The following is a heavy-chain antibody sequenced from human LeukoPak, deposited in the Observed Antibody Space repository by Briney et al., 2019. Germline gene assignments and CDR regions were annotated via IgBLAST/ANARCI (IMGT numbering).Heavy chain of an antibody. CDR3: ARVSSGWYPPLRY. J-gene: IGHJ4*02. CDR1: GFTFSSYN. V-gene: IGHV3-21*01. CDR2: ISSSKNYI. Sequence: GGSLRLSCAASGFTFSSYNMNWVRQAPGKGLEWVSSISSSKNYIYYADSVKGRFTISRDNAKNSLYLQMSSLRAEDTAVYYCARVSSGWYPPLRYWGQGTLVTVSS. D-gene: IGHD6-19*01.